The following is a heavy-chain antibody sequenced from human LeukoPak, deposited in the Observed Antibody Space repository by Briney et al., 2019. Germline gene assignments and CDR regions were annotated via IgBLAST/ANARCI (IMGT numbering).Heavy chain of an antibody. J-gene: IGHJ4*02. CDR2: ISSSSSYI. CDR3: ARGTSYYY. CDR1: GFTFNMYG. D-gene: IGHD3-10*01. Sequence: QPGGSLRLSCAGSGFTFNMYGMNWVRQAPGKGLEWVSYISSSSSYIYYADSVKGRFTISRDNAKNSLYLQMNSLRGEDTAVYYCARGTSYYYWGQGTLVTVSS. V-gene: IGHV3-21*01.